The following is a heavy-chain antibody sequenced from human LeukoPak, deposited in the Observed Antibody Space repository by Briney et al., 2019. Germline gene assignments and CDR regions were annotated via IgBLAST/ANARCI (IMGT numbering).Heavy chain of an antibody. J-gene: IGHJ4*02. D-gene: IGHD6-13*01. V-gene: IGHV4-39*01. CDR2: IYYSGST. CDR3: ATLAAAGDLVDY. CDR1: GGSISSSSYY. Sequence: SETLSLTCTVSGGSISSSSYYWGWIRQPPGKGLEWIGSIYYSGSTYYNPSLKSRVTISVDTSKNQFSLELSSVTAADTAVYYCATLAAAGDLVDYWGQGTLVTVSS.